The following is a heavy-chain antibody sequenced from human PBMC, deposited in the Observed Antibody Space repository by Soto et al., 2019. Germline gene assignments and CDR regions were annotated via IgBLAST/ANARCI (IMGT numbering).Heavy chain of an antibody. J-gene: IGHJ4*02. CDR1: GGSFSGYY. D-gene: IGHD3-3*01. V-gene: IGHV4-34*01. CDR2: INHSGST. CDR3: ARGLPSRITIFGVVIIGPYFDY. Sequence: SETLSLTCAVYGGSFSGYYWSWIRQPPGKGLEWIGEINHSGSTNYNPSLKSRVTISVDTSKNQFSLKLSSVTAADTAVYYCARGLPSRITIFGVVIIGPYFDYWGQGTLVTV.